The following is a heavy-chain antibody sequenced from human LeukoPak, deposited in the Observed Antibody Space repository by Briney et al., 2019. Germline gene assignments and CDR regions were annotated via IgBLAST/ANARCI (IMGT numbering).Heavy chain of an antibody. V-gene: IGHV3-48*03. CDR3: ARVLAPSVVAPAAPKFWYYYYGMDV. Sequence: GGSLRLSCAASGFTFSSYEMNWVRQAPGKGLEWVSYISSSGSTIYYADSVKGRFTISRDNAKNSLYLQMNSLRAEDTAVYYCARVLAPSVVAPAAPKFWYYYYGMDVWGKGTTVTVSS. D-gene: IGHD2-2*01. J-gene: IGHJ6*04. CDR1: GFTFSSYE. CDR2: ISSSGSTI.